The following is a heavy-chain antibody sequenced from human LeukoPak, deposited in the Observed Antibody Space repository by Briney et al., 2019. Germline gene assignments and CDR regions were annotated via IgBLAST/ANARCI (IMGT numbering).Heavy chain of an antibody. J-gene: IGHJ4*02. CDR3: ARSYGDNLTFDY. CDR2: IYSGGDT. CDR1: GFTFSSSY. D-gene: IGHD4-17*01. Sequence: GGSLRLSCAASGFTFSSSYMSWVRQAPGKGLEWVSVIYSGGDTYYADSVKGRFTISRDNVKNTVYLQMSRLRAEDTAVYYCARSYGDNLTFDYWGQGTLVTVSS. V-gene: IGHV3-66*01.